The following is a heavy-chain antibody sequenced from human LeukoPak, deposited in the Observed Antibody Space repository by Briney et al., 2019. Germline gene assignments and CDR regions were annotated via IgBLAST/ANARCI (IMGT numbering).Heavy chain of an antibody. D-gene: IGHD2-8*02. J-gene: IGHJ4*02. V-gene: IGHV4-34*01. CDR2: INHSGST. CDR3: ARGSTGGYGDF. CDR1: GGSFSGYY. Sequence: SETLSLTCAVYGGSFSGYYWSWIRQPPGKGLEWSGEINHSGSTNYNPSLKSRVTISVDTSKNQFSLKLSSVTAADTAVYYCARGSTGGYGDFWGQGTLVTVSS.